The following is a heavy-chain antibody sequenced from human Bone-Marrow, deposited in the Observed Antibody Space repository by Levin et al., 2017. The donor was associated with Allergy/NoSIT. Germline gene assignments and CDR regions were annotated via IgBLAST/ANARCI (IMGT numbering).Heavy chain of an antibody. CDR2: IRSKAYGGTT. D-gene: IGHD2-21*02. CDR3: TEGHCDNDCYSRYFYYGLDV. CDR1: GFHIVDYA. Sequence: GGSLRLSCAASGFHIVDYAMNWFRQAPGKGLEWVGFIRSKAYGGTTEYAPSVKGRFFISRDDSGNIAYLQMNSLKTEDTAVYYCTEGHCDNDCYSRYFYYGLDVWGQGTTVIVSS. V-gene: IGHV3-49*03. J-gene: IGHJ6*02.